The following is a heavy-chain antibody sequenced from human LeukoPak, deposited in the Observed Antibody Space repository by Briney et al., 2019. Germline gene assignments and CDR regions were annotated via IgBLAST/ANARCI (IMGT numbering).Heavy chain of an antibody. CDR2: INHSGST. D-gene: IGHD3-3*02. Sequence: LSETLSLTSAVYGGSFSDYYWSWIRQPPWKGLEWIGEINHSGSTNYNPSLKSRVTISVDTSKNQFSLKLSSVTAADTAVYYCARGRGIFGVVIIKGAYDYWGQGTLVTVSS. CDR3: ARGRGIFGVVIIKGAYDY. CDR1: GGSFSDYY. J-gene: IGHJ4*02. V-gene: IGHV4-34*01.